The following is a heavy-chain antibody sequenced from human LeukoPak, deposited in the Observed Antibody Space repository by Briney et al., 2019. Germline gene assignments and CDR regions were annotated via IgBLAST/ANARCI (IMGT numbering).Heavy chain of an antibody. CDR2: ISETGGTI. V-gene: IGHV3-23*01. CDR3: AREMTIITYSFDS. D-gene: IGHD5-24*01. CDR1: GFTLSHYA. Sequence: GSLRLSCGPSGFTLSHYALSWVRQAPGEGLELVSAISETGGTIHYADSVRGRFIISRDNSKNTLYLQMNSLRAEDTAVYYCAREMTIITYSFDSWGQGTLVTVSS. J-gene: IGHJ4*02.